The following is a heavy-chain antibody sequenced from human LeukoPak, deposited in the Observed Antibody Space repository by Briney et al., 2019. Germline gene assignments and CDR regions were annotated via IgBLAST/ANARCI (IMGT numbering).Heavy chain of an antibody. CDR3: ATIKRGNIYGYFDF. D-gene: IGHD5-18*01. CDR1: DVSISSHY. CDR2: MRDTVST. J-gene: IGHJ4*02. V-gene: IGHV4-59*11. Sequence: SETLSLTCTVSDVSISSHYWSWLRQPPGKGLEWIAYMRDTVSTKDNPSFKSRLTLSADTSKNQFSLRLSSVTAADTAVYYCATIKRGNIYGYFDFWGQGILVTVSS.